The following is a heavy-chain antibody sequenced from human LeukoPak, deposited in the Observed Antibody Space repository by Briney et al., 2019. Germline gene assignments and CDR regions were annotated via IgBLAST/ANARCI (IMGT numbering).Heavy chain of an antibody. J-gene: IGHJ3*02. V-gene: IGHV1-2*02. Sequence: ASVKVSCKASGYTFTDYYMHWVRQAPGQGLEWMGWINPNSGGTNYAQKFQGRVTMTRDTSISTAYMELSRLRSDDTAVYYCATRAAPPIAVAGIGAFDIWGQGTLVSLSS. D-gene: IGHD6-19*01. CDR1: GYTFTDYY. CDR2: INPNSGGT. CDR3: ATRAAPPIAVAGIGAFDI.